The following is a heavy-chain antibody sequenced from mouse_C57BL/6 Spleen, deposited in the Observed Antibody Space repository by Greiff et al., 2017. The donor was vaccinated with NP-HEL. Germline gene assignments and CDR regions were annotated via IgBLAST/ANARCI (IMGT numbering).Heavy chain of an antibody. CDR2: IDPSDSET. CDR1: GYTFTSYW. Sequence: QVQLQHSGAELVRPGSSVKLSCKASGYTFTSYWMHWVKQRPIQGLEWIGNIDPSDSETHYNQKFKDKATLTVDKSSSTAYMQLSSLTSEDSAVYYCARSGGPTGYFDYWGQGTTLTVSS. V-gene: IGHV1-52*01. D-gene: IGHD1-1*01. CDR3: ARSGGPTGYFDY. J-gene: IGHJ2*01.